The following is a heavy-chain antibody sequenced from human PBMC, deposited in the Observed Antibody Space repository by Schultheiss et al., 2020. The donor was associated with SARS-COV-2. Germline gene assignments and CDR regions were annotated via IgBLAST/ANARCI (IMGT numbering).Heavy chain of an antibody. CDR3: ARGRPSSGCIDY. D-gene: IGHD6-19*01. J-gene: IGHJ4*02. CDR1: GGSISSYY. CDR2: IYTSGST. Sequence: SQTLSLTCTVSGGSISSYYWSWIRQPAGKGLEWIGRIYTSGSTNYNPSLKSRVTMSVDTSKNQFSLKLSSVTAADTAVYYCARGRPSSGCIDYWGQGTLVTVSS. V-gene: IGHV4-4*07.